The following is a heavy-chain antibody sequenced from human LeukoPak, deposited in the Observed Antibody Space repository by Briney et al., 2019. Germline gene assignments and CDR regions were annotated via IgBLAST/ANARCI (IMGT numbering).Heavy chain of an antibody. Sequence: ASVKVSCKASGYTFTSYAMHWVRQAPGQRLEWMGWINAGNGNTKYSQKFQGRVTITRDTSASTAYMELSSLRPEDTAVYYCASALWFGELPDYWGQGTLVTVSS. J-gene: IGHJ4*02. CDR2: INAGNGNT. D-gene: IGHD3-10*01. CDR3: ASALWFGELPDY. V-gene: IGHV1-3*01. CDR1: GYTFTSYA.